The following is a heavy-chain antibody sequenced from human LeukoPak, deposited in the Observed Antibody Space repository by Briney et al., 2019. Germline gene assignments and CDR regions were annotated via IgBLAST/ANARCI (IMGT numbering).Heavy chain of an antibody. CDR2: IYYSGST. D-gene: IGHD3-10*01. J-gene: IGHJ4*02. CDR3: ARERWDPGFGELYLDY. Sequence: PSETLSLTCTVSGGSISSGGYYWSWIRQHPGKGLEWIGYIYYSGSTYYNPSLKSRVTISVDTSKNQFSLKLSSVTAADTAVYYCARERWDPGFGELYLDYWGQGTLVTVSS. CDR1: GGSISSGGYY. V-gene: IGHV4-31*03.